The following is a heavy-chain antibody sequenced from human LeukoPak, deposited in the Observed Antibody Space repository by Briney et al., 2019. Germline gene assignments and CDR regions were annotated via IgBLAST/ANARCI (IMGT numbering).Heavy chain of an antibody. CDR1: GFTFSSYA. V-gene: IGHV3-30*14. CDR2: ISYDGSNK. CDR3: ARDLVTPVITGWFDP. D-gene: IGHD4-17*01. J-gene: IGHJ5*02. Sequence: PGGSLRLSCAASGFTFSSYAMHWVRQAPGKGLEWVAVISYDGSNKYYADSVKGRFTISRDNSKTTLYLQMNSLSAEDTAVYYCARDLVTPVITGWFDPWGQGTLVTASS.